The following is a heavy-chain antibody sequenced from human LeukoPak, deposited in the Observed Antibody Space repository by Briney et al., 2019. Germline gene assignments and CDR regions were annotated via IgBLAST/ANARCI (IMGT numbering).Heavy chain of an antibody. D-gene: IGHD2-8*01. Sequence: PSETLSLICTVSDGSISSTSDSWGWIRQSPGRGVEWIGSIHYSGTTYYNPSLKSRVTISLDASKNQFSLRLNSVTAADTAVYYCARDSTEVTYAFDTWGQGTLVTVSS. CDR2: IHYSGTT. CDR1: DGSISSTSDS. CDR3: ARDSTEVTYAFDT. J-gene: IGHJ4*02. V-gene: IGHV4-39*07.